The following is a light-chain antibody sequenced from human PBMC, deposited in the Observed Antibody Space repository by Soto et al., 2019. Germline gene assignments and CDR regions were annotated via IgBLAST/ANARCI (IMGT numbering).Light chain of an antibody. CDR3: RQRSNWPIT. Sequence: EIVLTQSPVTLSLSPGETATLSCRASQSISGYLAWYQQTPGQAPRLLIYDASNRATDIPARFSGSGSETDFTLTISSLEPEDFVVYYCRQRSNWPITFGQGTRLEIK. CDR2: DAS. J-gene: IGKJ5*01. CDR1: QSISGY. V-gene: IGKV3-11*01.